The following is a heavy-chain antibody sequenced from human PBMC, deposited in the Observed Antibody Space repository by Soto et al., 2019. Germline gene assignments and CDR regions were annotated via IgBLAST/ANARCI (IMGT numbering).Heavy chain of an antibody. CDR1: GGSVSSGSYY. J-gene: IGHJ6*02. CDR2: IYSSGST. CDR3: ARDEDYYYGMDV. V-gene: IGHV4-61*01. Sequence: PSETLSLTCTVSGGSVSSGSYYWSWIRQPPGKGLEWIGYIYSSGSTNYNPSLKSRVTISVDTSKNQFSLKLSSVPAADTAVYYGARDEDYYYGMDVWGQGTTVTVSS.